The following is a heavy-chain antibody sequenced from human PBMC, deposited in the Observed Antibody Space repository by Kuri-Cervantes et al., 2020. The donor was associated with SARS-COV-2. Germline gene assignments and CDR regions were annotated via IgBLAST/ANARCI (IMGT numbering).Heavy chain of an antibody. CDR1: GGSFSGYY. D-gene: IGHD6-13*01. V-gene: IGHV4-34*01. CDR3: ARISQQLDAAPLDY. Sequence: ESLKISCAVYGGSFSGYYWSWIRQPPGKGLEWIGEINHSGSTNYNPSLKSRVTISVDTSKNQFSLKLSSVTAADTAVYYCARISQQLDAAPLDYWGQGTLVTVSS. J-gene: IGHJ4*02. CDR2: INHSGST.